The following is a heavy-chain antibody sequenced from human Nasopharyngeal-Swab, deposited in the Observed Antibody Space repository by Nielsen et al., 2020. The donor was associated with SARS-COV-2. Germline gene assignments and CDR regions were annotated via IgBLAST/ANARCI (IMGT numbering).Heavy chain of an antibody. CDR2: INQRGST. V-gene: IGHV4-34*01. Sequence: SETLSLTCAVYGGSFSGHYWSWIRQPPGKGLEWIGEINQRGSTNYYPSLKNRVTMSVDTSKNQFSLRLNSVTAADTAVYFCARGDGRTVWRSYSFDSWGQGTLVTVSS. D-gene: IGHD1-26*01. CDR3: ARGDGRTVWRSYSFDS. CDR1: GGSFSGHY. J-gene: IGHJ4*02.